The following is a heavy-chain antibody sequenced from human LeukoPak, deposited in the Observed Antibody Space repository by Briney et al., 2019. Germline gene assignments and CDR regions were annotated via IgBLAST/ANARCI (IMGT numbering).Heavy chain of an antibody. V-gene: IGHV4-39*07. J-gene: IGHJ4*02. Sequence: SETLSLTCTVSGGSISSSSYYWGWIRQPPGKGLEWIGSIYYSGSTYYNPSLKSRVTISVDTSKNQFSLKLSSVTAADTAVYYCARPVRWLQFRYFDYWGQGTLVTVSS. CDR3: ARPVRWLQFRYFDY. CDR2: IYYSGST. CDR1: GGSISSSSYY. D-gene: IGHD5-24*01.